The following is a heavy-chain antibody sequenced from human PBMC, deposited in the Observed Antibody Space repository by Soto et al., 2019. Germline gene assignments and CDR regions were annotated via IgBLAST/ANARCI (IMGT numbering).Heavy chain of an antibody. CDR3: ARDCGSTSCSVWHY. V-gene: IGHV3-23*01. CDR2: ITSSGDKT. J-gene: IGHJ4*02. D-gene: IGHD2-2*01. CDR1: GFSLNNFA. Sequence: EVQLLESGGDLVQPGGSLRLSCAASGFSLNNFAMTWVRQAPGKGLEWVSGITSSGDKTYYADSVKGRFIISRDNSKNKLYLQMNSLRVEDTALYYCARDCGSTSCSVWHYWGQGTLVTVSS.